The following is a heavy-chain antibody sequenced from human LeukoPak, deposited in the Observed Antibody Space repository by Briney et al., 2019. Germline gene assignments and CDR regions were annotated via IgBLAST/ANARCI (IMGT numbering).Heavy chain of an antibody. CDR3: AKDREGQQLVSYFDY. J-gene: IGHJ4*02. CDR1: GFTFSSYA. Sequence: GGSLRLSCAASGFTFSSYAMHWVRQAPGKGLEWVSLISWDGGSTYYADSVKGRFTISRDNSKNSLYLQMNSLRTEDTALYYCAKDREGQQLVSYFDYWGQGTLVTVSS. D-gene: IGHD6-13*01. V-gene: IGHV3-43*01. CDR2: ISWDGGST.